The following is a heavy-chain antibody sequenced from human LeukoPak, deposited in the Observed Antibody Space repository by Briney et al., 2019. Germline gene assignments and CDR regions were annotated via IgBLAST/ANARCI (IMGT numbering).Heavy chain of an antibody. CDR3: ARANSLMVRGVISYFDS. V-gene: IGHV3-48*02. Sequence: PGGSLRLSCAASGFTFSSNGMNWVRQAPGKGLDFIACISSTGATIYYADSLKGRFTISRDNARNSLYLQMNSLRDEDTAVYFCARANSLMVRGVISYFDSWGQGTLVTVSS. J-gene: IGHJ4*02. CDR2: ISSTGATI. D-gene: IGHD3-10*01. CDR1: GFTFSSNG.